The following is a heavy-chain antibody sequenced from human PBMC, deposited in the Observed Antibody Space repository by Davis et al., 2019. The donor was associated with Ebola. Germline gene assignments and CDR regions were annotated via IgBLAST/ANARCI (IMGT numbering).Heavy chain of an antibody. J-gene: IGHJ4*02. D-gene: IGHD5-18*01. CDR1: GGSISSGGYY. CDR2: IYYSGTT. Sequence: MPSETLSLTCSVAGGSISSGGYYWNWIRQHPGEGLEWIGIIYYSGTTHYNPSLKSRVIISRDTSKNQFSLKLSSVTAADTAVYYCARGRGYGYGIDYWGQGTLVTVSS. CDR3: ARGRGYGYGIDY. V-gene: IGHV4-31*03.